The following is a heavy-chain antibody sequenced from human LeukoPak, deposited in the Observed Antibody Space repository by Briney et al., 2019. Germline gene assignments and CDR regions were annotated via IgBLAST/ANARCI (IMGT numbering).Heavy chain of an antibody. CDR2: INQSGST. J-gene: IGHJ5*02. D-gene: IGHD6-19*01. CDR3: AREGIAMASPFDP. CDR1: GGSFSDYY. Sequence: SETLSLTCAVYGGSFSDYYWSWIRQPPGKGLEWIGEINQSGSTNYNPSLKSRVTISVATSRNQFSLKLSSVTAADTAVYYCAREGIAMASPFDPWGQGTLVTVSS. V-gene: IGHV4-34*01.